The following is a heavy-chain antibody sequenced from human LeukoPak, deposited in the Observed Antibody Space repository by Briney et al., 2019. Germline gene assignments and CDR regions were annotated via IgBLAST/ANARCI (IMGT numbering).Heavy chain of an antibody. D-gene: IGHD6-6*01. CDR1: GYSFTSYW. CDR3: ARQSSSSYAGTRYYYYYMDV. Sequence: GESLKISCKGSGYSFTSYWIGWVRQMPGKGLEWMGIIYPGDSDTRYSPSFQGQVTISADKSISTAYLQWRSLKASDTAMYYCARQSSSSYAGTRYYYYYMDVWGKGTTVTVSS. V-gene: IGHV5-51*01. CDR2: IYPGDSDT. J-gene: IGHJ6*03.